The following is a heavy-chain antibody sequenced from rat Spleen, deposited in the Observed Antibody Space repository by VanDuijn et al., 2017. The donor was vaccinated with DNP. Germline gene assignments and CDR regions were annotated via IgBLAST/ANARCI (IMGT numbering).Heavy chain of an antibody. CDR1: GFTFNNYW. CDR2: ITNTGGST. D-gene: IGHD1-12*02. CDR3: TRVDGTYYPHWFAY. J-gene: IGHJ3*01. Sequence: EVQLVESGGGPVQPGRSLKLSCVASGFTFNNYWMTWIRQAPGKGLEWVASITNTGGSTYYPDSVKGRFTISRDNAKSTLYLQMNSLRSEDTATYYCTRVDGTYYPHWFAYWGQGTLVTVSS. V-gene: IGHV5-31*01.